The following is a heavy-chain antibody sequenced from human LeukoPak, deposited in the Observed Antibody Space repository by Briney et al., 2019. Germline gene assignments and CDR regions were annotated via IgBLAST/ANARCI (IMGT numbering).Heavy chain of an antibody. CDR2: INPSGGST. V-gene: IGHV1-46*01. Sequence: GASVKVSCKASGYTFTNYDINWVRQAPGQGLEWLGIINPSGGSTSYTQKFQGRVTMTRDMSTSTVYMELSGLRSGDTAVYYCARSFGASQQYSSSWYYYYMDVWGKGTTVTVSS. J-gene: IGHJ6*03. CDR3: ARSFGASQQYSSSWYYYYMDV. CDR1: GYTFTNYD. D-gene: IGHD6-13*01.